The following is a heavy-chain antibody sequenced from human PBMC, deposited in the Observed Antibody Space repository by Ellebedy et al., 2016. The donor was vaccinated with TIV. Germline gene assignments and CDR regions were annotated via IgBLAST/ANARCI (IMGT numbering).Heavy chain of an antibody. CDR1: GFTFSSYA. J-gene: IGHJ4*02. V-gene: IGHV3-7*01. D-gene: IGHD6-6*01. CDR2: IKQDGSKK. CDR3: ASLGGRQRYSD. Sequence: GGSLRLSCAASGFTFSSYAMTWVRQAPGKGLEWVANIKQDGSKKYHVDSVRGRFTISRDNARNSLYLQMNSLRAEDTAVYYCASLGGRQRYSDWGQGTLVTVST.